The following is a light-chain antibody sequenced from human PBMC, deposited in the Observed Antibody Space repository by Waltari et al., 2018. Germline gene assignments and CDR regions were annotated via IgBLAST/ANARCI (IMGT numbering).Light chain of an antibody. CDR3: QQYNDWPSIT. V-gene: IGKV3D-15*01. Sequence: RVMTQSPDTLSVSPGERVTLSCRSSLGITTNLAWYQQKLGQAPRLLIYDASTRATDIPARFRGSGSATQFTLSISSLHSEDSGVYYCQQYNDWPSITFGQGTKLEMK. CDR2: DAS. CDR1: LGITTN. J-gene: IGKJ2*01.